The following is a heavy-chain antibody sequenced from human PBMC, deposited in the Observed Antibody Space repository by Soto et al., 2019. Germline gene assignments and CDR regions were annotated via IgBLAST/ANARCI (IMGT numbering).Heavy chain of an antibody. Sequence: SQTLSLTCAITGDSVSSNSAGWSWVRQSPSRGLEWLGRTYYRSKWYYEYAVSVRGRITINPDTSKNQYSLQLNSVTPEDTAVYFCARGEQYSGRIFGSWGQGTLVTVSS. V-gene: IGHV6-1*01. CDR3: ARGEQYSGRIFGS. J-gene: IGHJ5*01. CDR1: GDSVSSNSAG. CDR2: TYYRSKWYY. D-gene: IGHD1-26*01.